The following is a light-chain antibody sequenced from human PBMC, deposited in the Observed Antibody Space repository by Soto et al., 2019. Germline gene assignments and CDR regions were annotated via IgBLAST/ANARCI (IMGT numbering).Light chain of an antibody. J-gene: IGLJ7*01. CDR1: SSDVGGYNL. CDR2: EVS. V-gene: IGLV2-23*02. Sequence: QSALTQPASVSGSPGQSITISCTGTSSDVGGYNLVSWYQQHPGKAPKLMISEVSKRPSGISDRFSGSKSGSTVSLTISGLQAEDEADYYCCSYAGTSTHTVFGGGTQLTVL. CDR3: CSYAGTSTHTV.